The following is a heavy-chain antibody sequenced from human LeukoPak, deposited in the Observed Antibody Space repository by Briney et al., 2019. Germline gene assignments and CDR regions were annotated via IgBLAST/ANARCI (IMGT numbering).Heavy chain of an antibody. CDR3: ARVRAHVGSGSLYFDY. J-gene: IGHJ4*02. CDR1: GGSFSGYF. Sequence: PSETLSLTCAVYGGSFSGYFWSWIRQPPGKGLEWIGRIYTSGSTNYNPSLKSRVTMSVDTSKNQFSLKLSSVTAADTAVYYCARVRAHVGSGSLYFDYWGQGTLVTVSS. D-gene: IGHD3-10*01. V-gene: IGHV4-59*10. CDR2: IYTSGST.